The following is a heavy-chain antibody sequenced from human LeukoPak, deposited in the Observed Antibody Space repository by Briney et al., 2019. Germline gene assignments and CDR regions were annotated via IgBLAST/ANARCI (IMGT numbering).Heavy chain of an antibody. CDR1: GFTFSNAW. Sequence: PGGSLRLSCAASGFTFSNAWMSWVRQAPGKGLEWVGRIKSKTDGGTTGYAAPVKGRFTISRDDSKNTLYLQMNSLKTEDTAVYYCTTESYYYDSSGYYGTPDWGQGTLVTVSS. V-gene: IGHV3-15*01. CDR2: IKSKTDGGTT. CDR3: TTESYYYDSSGYYGTPD. D-gene: IGHD3-22*01. J-gene: IGHJ4*02.